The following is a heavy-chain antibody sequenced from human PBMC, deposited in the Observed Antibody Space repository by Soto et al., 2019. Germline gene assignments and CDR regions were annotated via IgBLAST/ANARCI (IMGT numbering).Heavy chain of an antibody. V-gene: IGHV4-31*03. CDR3: ARNKDDSSSLDY. CDR1: GDSIRSGGYY. Sequence: PSETLSLTCTVSGDSIRSGGYYWTWIRQHPGKGLEWIGCIYYSGATYYNPSLKSRVTMSVDTSKKQFCLKLSSVTAADTAVYYCARNKDDSSSLDYWGRGTLVTVSS. D-gene: IGHD6-6*01. J-gene: IGHJ4*02. CDR2: IYYSGAT.